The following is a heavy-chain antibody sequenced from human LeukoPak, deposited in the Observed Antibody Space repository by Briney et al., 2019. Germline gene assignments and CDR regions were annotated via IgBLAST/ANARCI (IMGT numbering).Heavy chain of an antibody. CDR2: IYSGGST. J-gene: IGHJ6*02. D-gene: IGHD3-22*01. CDR1: GFTVSSNY. CDR3: ARDVAEYYYDSSGYGMDV. V-gene: IGHV3-66*01. Sequence: GGSLRLSCAASGFTVSSNYMSLVRQAPGKGLEWVSVIYSGGSTYYADSVKGRFTISRDNSKNTLYLQMNSLRAEDTAVYYCARDVAEYYYDSSGYGMDVWGQGTTVTVSS.